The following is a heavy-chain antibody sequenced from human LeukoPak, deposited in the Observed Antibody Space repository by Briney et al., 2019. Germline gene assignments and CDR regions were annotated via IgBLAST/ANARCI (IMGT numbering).Heavy chain of an antibody. J-gene: IGHJ4*02. CDR2: IIPIFGTA. Sequence: SVKVSCKASGGTFSSYAISWVRQAPGQGLEWMGGIIPIFGTANYAQKFQGRVTITADESTSTAYMELSSLRSDDTAVYYCARGETMVPEDDYWGQGTLVTVSS. CDR3: ARGETMVPEDDY. D-gene: IGHD4/OR15-4a*01. V-gene: IGHV1-69*13. CDR1: GGTFSSYA.